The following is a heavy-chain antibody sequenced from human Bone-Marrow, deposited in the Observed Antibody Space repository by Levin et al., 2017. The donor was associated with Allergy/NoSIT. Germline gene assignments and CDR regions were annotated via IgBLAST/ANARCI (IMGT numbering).Heavy chain of an antibody. J-gene: IGHJ4*02. CDR3: ARAGRYDY. CDR2: INHSGST. Sequence: ASETLSLTCTVSGYSISGNTHYWGWIRQPPGKGLEWIGSINHSGSTYYNPSLKSRVTISVDTSKNQFSLKLSSVTAADTAVYYCARAGRYDYWGQGTLVTVSS. D-gene: IGHD3-9*01. CDR1: GYSISGNTHY. V-gene: IGHV4-39*07.